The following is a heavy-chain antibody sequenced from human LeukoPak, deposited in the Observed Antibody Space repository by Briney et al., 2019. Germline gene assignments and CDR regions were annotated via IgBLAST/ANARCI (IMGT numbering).Heavy chain of an antibody. CDR1: GGTFSSYA. Sequence: SVKVSCKASGGTFSSYAISWVRQAPGQGLEWMGGIIPIFGTANYAQKFQGRVTITTDESRSTAYMELSSLRSEDTAVYYCARVHVVPAAIGYYYYYYMDVWGKGTTVTVSS. V-gene: IGHV1-69*05. CDR3: ARVHVVPAAIGYYYYYYMDV. CDR2: IIPIFGTA. D-gene: IGHD2-2*01. J-gene: IGHJ6*03.